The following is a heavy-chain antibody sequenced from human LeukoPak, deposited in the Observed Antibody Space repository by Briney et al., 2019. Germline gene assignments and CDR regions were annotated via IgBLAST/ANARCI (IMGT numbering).Heavy chain of an antibody. CDR3: TRDQYSSGWYDILFDY. CDR2: IRSKIYGWTK. V-gene: IGHV3-49*03. CDR1: GFTFGDYA. D-gene: IGHD6-19*01. Sequence: GGSLRLSCTASGFTFGDYAMSWFRQAPGKGLEWVGFIRSKIYGWTKEYAASVKGRFTISRDDSKSIAYLQMNSLKTEDTAVYYCTRDQYSSGWYDILFDYWGQGTLVTVSS. J-gene: IGHJ4*02.